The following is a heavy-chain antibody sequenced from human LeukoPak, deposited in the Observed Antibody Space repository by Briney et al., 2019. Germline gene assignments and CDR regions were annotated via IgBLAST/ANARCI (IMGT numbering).Heavy chain of an antibody. J-gene: IGHJ4*02. V-gene: IGHV3-30-3*01. D-gene: IGHD3-3*01. CDR3: AREYSGYYEYYFDY. Sequence: GGSLRLSCAASGFTFSSYAMHWVRQAPGKGLEWVAVISYDGSNKYYADSVKGRFTISRDNSKNTLYLQMNSLRAEDTAVYYCAREYSGYYEYYFDYWGQGTLVTVSS. CDR2: ISYDGSNK. CDR1: GFTFSSYA.